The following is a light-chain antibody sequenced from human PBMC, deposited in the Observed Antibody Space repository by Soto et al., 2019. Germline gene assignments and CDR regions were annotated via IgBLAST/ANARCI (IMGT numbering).Light chain of an antibody. CDR3: SAWDDSIYGPV. CDR2: SNN. CDR1: SSNLGSNP. V-gene: IGLV1-44*01. Sequence: QSVLTQPPSASGTPGQRVSISCSGGSSNLGSNPVNWYLHLPGTAPQLLIYSNNQRPSGVPDRFSGSQSGTSASLAISGPQCADVGDYFCSAWDDSIYGPVFGGGTKLTVL. J-gene: IGLJ2*01.